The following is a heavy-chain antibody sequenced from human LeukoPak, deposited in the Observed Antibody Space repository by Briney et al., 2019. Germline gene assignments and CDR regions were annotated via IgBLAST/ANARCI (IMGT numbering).Heavy chain of an antibody. CDR2: INNDGRST. D-gene: IGHD1-26*01. CDR3: ARRSSGSPPYYFGY. J-gene: IGHJ4*02. CDR1: GFTFSSYW. Sequence: PGGSLRLSCVASGFTFSSYWMHWVRQAPGKGLVWVSHINNDGRSTTYADSVKGRFTISRDNAKNTLYLQMNSLRAEDTAVYYCARRSSGSPPYYFGYWGQGTLVTVSS. V-gene: IGHV3-74*01.